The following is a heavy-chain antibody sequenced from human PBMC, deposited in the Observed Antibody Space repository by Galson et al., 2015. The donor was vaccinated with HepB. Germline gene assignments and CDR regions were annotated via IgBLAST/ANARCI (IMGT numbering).Heavy chain of an antibody. D-gene: IGHD3-22*01. Sequence: SLRLSCAASGSTFSSYGMHWVRQAPGKGLEWVAIISFDGSDKYYVDSVKGRFTISRDNSKNTLFLQMNSLRAEDTAVYFCAKDMHPHYYDTSTKNCFDTWGQGTLVTVSS. CDR1: GSTFSSYG. CDR2: ISFDGSDK. V-gene: IGHV3-30*18. CDR3: AKDMHPHYYDTSTKNCFDT. J-gene: IGHJ5*02.